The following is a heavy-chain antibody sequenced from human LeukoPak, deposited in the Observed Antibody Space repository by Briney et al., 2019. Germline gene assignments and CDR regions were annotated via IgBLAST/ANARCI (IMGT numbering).Heavy chain of an antibody. J-gene: IGHJ6*02. D-gene: IGHD5-12*01. CDR1: GFTFSSYS. Sequence: PGRSLRLSCAASGFTFSSYSMNWVRQAPGKGLEWVSSISSSSSYIYYADSVKGRFTISRDNAKNSLYLQMNSLRAEDTAVYYCARGRGYSGYAYYYGMDVWGQGTTVTVSS. V-gene: IGHV3-21*01. CDR2: ISSSSSYI. CDR3: ARGRGYSGYAYYYGMDV.